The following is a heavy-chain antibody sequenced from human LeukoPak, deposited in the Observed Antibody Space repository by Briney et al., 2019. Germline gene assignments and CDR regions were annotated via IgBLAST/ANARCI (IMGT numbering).Heavy chain of an antibody. J-gene: IGHJ5*02. CDR3: ARRPGVHNWFDP. CDR2: ISSSSSYI. D-gene: IGHD3-10*01. CDR1: GFTFSSYS. Sequence: GGSLRLSCAASGFTFSSYSMNWVRQAPGKGLEWVSSISSSSSYIYYADSVKGRFTISRDNAKNSLYLQMNSLRAEDTAVYYCARRPGVHNWFDPWGQGTLVTVSS. V-gene: IGHV3-21*01.